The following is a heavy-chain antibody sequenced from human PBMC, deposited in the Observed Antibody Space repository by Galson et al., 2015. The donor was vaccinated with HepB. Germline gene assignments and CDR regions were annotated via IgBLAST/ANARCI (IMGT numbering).Heavy chain of an antibody. J-gene: IGHJ4*02. V-gene: IGHV1-18*01. CDR2: ISAYNGNT. D-gene: IGHD3-3*02. CDR3: ARDLSLDY. Sequence: WVRQAPGQGLEWMGWISAYNGNTNYAQKFQDRVTMTTDTSASTAYMELRSLRSDDTAVYYCARDLSLDYWGQGTLVTVSS.